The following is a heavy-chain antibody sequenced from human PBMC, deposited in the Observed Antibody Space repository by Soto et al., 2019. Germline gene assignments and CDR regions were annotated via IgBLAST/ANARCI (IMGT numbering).Heavy chain of an antibody. CDR2: ISSSSSYI. D-gene: IGHD6-19*01. Sequence: EVQLVESGGGLVKPGGSLKLSCAASGFTFSSYSMNWVRQAPGKGLEWVSSISSSSSYIYYADSVKGRFTISRDNDTNSLYTQMNSLRVEAKAVYYCADTTLIAVAGNPGFAYWGQGTLVTVSS. V-gene: IGHV3-21*01. J-gene: IGHJ4*02. CDR3: ADTTLIAVAGNPGFAY. CDR1: GFTFSSYS.